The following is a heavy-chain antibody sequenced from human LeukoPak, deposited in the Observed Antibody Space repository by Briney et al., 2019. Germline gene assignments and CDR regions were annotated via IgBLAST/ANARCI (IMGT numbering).Heavy chain of an antibody. D-gene: IGHD5-18*01. CDR1: GYTFTSYY. V-gene: IGHV1-46*01. CDR2: INPSGGST. Sequence: GASVKVSCKASGYTFTSYYMHWVRQAPGQGLEWMGIINPSGGSTSYAQKFQGRVTMTRDTSTSTVYMELSSLRSEDTAVYYCARDGRYSYGSGDAFDIWGQGTMVTVSS. J-gene: IGHJ3*02. CDR3: ARDGRYSYGSGDAFDI.